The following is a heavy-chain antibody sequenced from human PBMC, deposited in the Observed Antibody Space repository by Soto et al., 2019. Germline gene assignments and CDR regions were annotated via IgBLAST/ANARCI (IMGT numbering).Heavy chain of an antibody. CDR2: ISWNSGSI. D-gene: IGHD4-17*01. V-gene: IGHV3-9*01. CDR1: GFTFDDYA. J-gene: IGHJ4*02. CDR3: AKDSYGDLSTYFDY. Sequence: GGSLRLSCAASGFTFDDYAMHWVRQAPGKGLEWVSGISWNSGSIGYADSVKGRFTISRDNAKNSLYLQMNSLRAEDTALYYCAKDSYGDLSTYFDYWGQGTLVTVSS.